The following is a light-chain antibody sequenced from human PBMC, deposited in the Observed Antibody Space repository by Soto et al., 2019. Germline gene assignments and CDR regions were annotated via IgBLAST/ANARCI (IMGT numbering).Light chain of an antibody. CDR1: QSISSD. Sequence: ETVMTQSPATLSVSPGERATLSCRASQSISSDLAWYQQKPGQAPRLLIYGASTTATGIPGRFSGSGSGTDFTLTISRLEPEDFAVYYCQQYGSSPRTFGQGTKVEIK. CDR3: QQYGSSPRT. V-gene: IGKV3-20*01. CDR2: GAS. J-gene: IGKJ1*01.